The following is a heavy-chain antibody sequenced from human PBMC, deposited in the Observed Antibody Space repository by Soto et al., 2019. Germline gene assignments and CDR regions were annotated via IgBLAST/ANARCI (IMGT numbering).Heavy chain of an antibody. CDR3: ARDAGYSGYVRYYMDV. J-gene: IGHJ6*03. CDR2: IWYDGSNK. D-gene: IGHD5-12*01. Sequence: QVQLVESGGGVVQPGRSLRLSCAASGFTFSSYGMHWVRQAPGKGLEWVAVIWYDGSNKYYADSVKGRFTISRDNSKNKLYLQMNSLRAEDTAVYYCARDAGYSGYVRYYMDVWGKGTTVTVSS. CDR1: GFTFSSYG. V-gene: IGHV3-33*01.